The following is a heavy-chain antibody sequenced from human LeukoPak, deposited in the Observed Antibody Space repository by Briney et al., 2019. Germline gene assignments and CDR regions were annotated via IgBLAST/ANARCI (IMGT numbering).Heavy chain of an antibody. J-gene: IGHJ4*02. CDR1: GDSINSYY. CDR3: AKWSSTLKAFDF. Sequence: PSQTLSLTCSVSGDSINSYYWNWIRQPPGKELEWIGYTHYTGNTKSNPSLKSRVTTSVDTSKSQFSLKLSSVTAADTAVYYCAKWSSTLKAFDFWGQGILVIVSS. D-gene: IGHD2-8*01. CDR2: THYTGNT. V-gene: IGHV4-59*08.